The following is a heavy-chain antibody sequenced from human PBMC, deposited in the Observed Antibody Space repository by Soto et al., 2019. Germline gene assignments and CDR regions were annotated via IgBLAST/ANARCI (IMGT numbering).Heavy chain of an antibody. CDR3: ARRRSWYFDL. CDR1: GFTFSSYG. Sequence: QVQLVESGGGVVQPGRSLRLSCAASGFTFSSYGMHWVRQAPGKGLEWVAVIWYDGSKRYYADSVKGRFTISRDNSKNTLYVQMSSLRAEDTAVYYCARRRSWYFDLWGRGTLVTVSS. V-gene: IGHV3-33*01. CDR2: IWYDGSKR. J-gene: IGHJ2*01.